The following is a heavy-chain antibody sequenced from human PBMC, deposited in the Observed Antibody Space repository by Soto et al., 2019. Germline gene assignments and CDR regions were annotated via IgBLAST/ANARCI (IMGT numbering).Heavy chain of an antibody. CDR2: IYYSGST. CDR1: AGSISSGGYY. Sequence: QVQLQESCPGLVKPSQTLSLTCTGSAGSISSGGYYWSWIRQHPGKALEWIGDIYYSGSTYYNPSLKSRVTISVDTSKNQFSLKLSSVTAADTAVYYCARSRIAVAKIDYWGQGTLVTVSS. J-gene: IGHJ4*02. V-gene: IGHV4-31*03. D-gene: IGHD6-19*01. CDR3: ARSRIAVAKIDY.